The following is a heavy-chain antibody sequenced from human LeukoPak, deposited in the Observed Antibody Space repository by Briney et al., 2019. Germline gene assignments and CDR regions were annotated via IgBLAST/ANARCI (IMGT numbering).Heavy chain of an antibody. CDR3: ARGPYKDFWSGYSDY. CDR1: GFTFSSYS. CDR2: ISSSSTTI. D-gene: IGHD3-3*01. Sequence: GGSPRLSCSASGFTFSSYSMNWVRQAPGKGLEWVSYISSSSTTIYYADSVKGRFTISRDNAKNSLYLQMNSLRVADTAVYYCARGPYKDFWSGYSDYWGQGTLVTVSS. J-gene: IGHJ4*02. V-gene: IGHV3-48*01.